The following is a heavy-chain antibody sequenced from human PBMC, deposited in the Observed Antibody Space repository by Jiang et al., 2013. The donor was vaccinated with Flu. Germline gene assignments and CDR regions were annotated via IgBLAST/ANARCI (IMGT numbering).Heavy chain of an antibody. CDR3: ARAGSPLITMIVEGLDP. J-gene: IGHJ5*02. CDR2: INAGNGNT. V-gene: IGHV1-3*01. CDR1: GYTFTSYA. Sequence: SGAEVKKPGASVKVSCKASGYTFTSYAMHWVRQAPGQRLEWMGWINAGNGNTKYSQKFQGRVTITRDTSASTAYMELSSLRSEDTAVYYCARAGSPLITMIVEGLDPWGQGTLVTVSS. D-gene: IGHD3-22*01.